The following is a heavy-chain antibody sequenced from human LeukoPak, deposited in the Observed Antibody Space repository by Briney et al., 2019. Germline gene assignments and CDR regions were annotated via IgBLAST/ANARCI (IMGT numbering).Heavy chain of an antibody. CDR2: IKQDGSEK. Sequence: PGGSLRLPCAASGFTFSSYWMSWVRQAPGKGLEWVANIKQDGSEKYYVDSVKGRFTISRDNAKNSLYLQMNGLRAEDTAVYYCVRKPSGTYSYHLDYWGQGTLVTVSS. CDR1: GFTFSSYW. J-gene: IGHJ4*02. V-gene: IGHV3-7*01. CDR3: VRKPSGTYSYHLDY. D-gene: IGHD1-26*01.